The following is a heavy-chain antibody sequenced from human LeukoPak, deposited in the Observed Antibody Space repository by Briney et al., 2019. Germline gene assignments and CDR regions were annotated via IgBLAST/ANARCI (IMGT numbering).Heavy chain of an antibody. CDR2: TRNKANNYAT. V-gene: IGHV3-72*01. D-gene: IGHD3-16*02. J-gene: IGHJ4*02. CDR3: ARGGPRRSIDY. CDR1: GYPFSDHY. Sequence: PGGSLRLSCAVSGYPFSDHYIDWVRQAPGKGLEWVGQTRNKANNYATEYAASIKGRFIISRDDSKNSLYLQMNSLKTEDTAVYYCARGGPRRSIDYWGQGTLVTVSS.